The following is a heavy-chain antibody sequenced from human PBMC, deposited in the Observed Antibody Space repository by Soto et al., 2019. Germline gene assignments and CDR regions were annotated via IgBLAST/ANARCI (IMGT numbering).Heavy chain of an antibody. V-gene: IGHV4-59*08. CDR1: GDSISPYY. CDR2: IYYSGST. Sequence: SETLSLTCIVSGDSISPYYWTWIRQPPGKGLEWIGHIYYSGSTYYNPSLKSRVTISVDTSKNQFSLKLSSVTAADTAVYYCARRTGNWFDPWGQGTLVTVSS. J-gene: IGHJ5*02. CDR3: ARRTGNWFDP. D-gene: IGHD3-10*01.